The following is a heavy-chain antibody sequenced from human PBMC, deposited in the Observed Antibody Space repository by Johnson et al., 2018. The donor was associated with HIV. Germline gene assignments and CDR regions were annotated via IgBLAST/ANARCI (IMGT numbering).Heavy chain of an antibody. CDR1: GFTFSSYG. D-gene: IGHD3-16*01. J-gene: IGHJ3*02. CDR3: ARDKVGVSAFDI. CDR2: IRYDGSNK. V-gene: IGHV3-30*02. Sequence: VQLVESGGGVVQPGGSLRLSCAASGFTFSSYGMHWVRQAPGKGLEWVAFIRYDGSNKYYADSVKGRFTISRDNSKNTLYLQMNSLRAEDTAVYYCARDKVGVSAFDIWGQGTMVTVSS.